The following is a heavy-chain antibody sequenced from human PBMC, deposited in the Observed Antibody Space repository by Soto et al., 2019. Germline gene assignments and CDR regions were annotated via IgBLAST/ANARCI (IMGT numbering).Heavy chain of an antibody. V-gene: IGHV1-69*13. Sequence: ASVKVSCKASGGTFSSYAISWVRQAPGQGLEWMGGIIPMFGTANYTQKFQGRVTITADESTSTAYMELSSLRSEDTAVYYCARDFGPPGGDAFDIWGQGTMVTVSS. CDR3: ARDFGPPGGDAFDI. D-gene: IGHD3-10*01. CDR2: IIPMFGTA. CDR1: GGTFSSYA. J-gene: IGHJ3*02.